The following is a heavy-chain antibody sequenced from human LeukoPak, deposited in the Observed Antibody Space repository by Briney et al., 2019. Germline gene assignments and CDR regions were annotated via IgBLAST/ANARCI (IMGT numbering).Heavy chain of an antibody. CDR1: GFTFSTYA. D-gene: IGHD3-16*02. J-gene: IGHJ4*02. CDR3: ARGMQYDYVWGSYRYSPFDY. V-gene: IGHV3-30*04. CDR2: ISFDGVNT. Sequence: GGSLRLSCAASGFTFSTYAIHWVRQAPGKGLEWVAVISFDGVNTFYADSVKGRFTISRDNAKNSLYLQMNSLRAEDTAVYYCARGMQYDYVWGSYRYSPFDYWGQGTLVTVSS.